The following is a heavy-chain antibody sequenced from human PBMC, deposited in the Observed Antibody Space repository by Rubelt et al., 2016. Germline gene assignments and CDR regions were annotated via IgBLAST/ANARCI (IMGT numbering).Heavy chain of an antibody. D-gene: IGHD1-26*01. J-gene: IGHJ4*02. CDR1: GFTFSSYA. Sequence: VQLVESGGGLVQPGGSLRLSCAASGFTFSSYAMHWVRQAPGKGLEWVAVISYDGSNKYYADSVKGRLTISRDNSKNTLYLEMNSLRAEDTAVYYCARDILTVTGSYGYWGQGTLVTVSS. CDR2: ISYDGSNK. V-gene: IGHV3-30*04. CDR3: ARDILTVTGSYGY.